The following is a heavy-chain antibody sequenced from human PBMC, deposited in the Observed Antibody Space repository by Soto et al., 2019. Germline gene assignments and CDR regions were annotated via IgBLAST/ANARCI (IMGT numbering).Heavy chain of an antibody. J-gene: IGHJ6*02. CDR3: ARGGYDFWSGYSPYVYYYGMDV. V-gene: IGHV3-7*01. D-gene: IGHD3-3*01. Sequence: PGGSLRLSCAASGFTFSSYWMSWVRQAPGKGLEWVANIKQDGSEKYYVDSVKGRFTISRDNAKNSLYLQMNSLRAEDTAVYYCARGGYDFWSGYSPYVYYYGMDVWGQGTTVTVSS. CDR2: IKQDGSEK. CDR1: GFTFSSYW.